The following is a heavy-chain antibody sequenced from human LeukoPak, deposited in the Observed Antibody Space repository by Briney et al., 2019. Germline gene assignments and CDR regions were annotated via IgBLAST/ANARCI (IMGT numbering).Heavy chain of an antibody. V-gene: IGHV3-15*01. Sequence: VGSLRLSRAASGFTFRNAWMSWVRQAPGKGPEWVGRIKSKTDGETADYAAPVKGRFTISRDDSKNTLYLQMNSLKTGDTAVYYCTTSDRNDFWSGSYYFDYWGQGTLVTVSS. CDR1: GFTFRNAW. CDR2: IKSKTDGETA. D-gene: IGHD3-3*01. J-gene: IGHJ4*02. CDR3: TTSDRNDFWSGSYYFDY.